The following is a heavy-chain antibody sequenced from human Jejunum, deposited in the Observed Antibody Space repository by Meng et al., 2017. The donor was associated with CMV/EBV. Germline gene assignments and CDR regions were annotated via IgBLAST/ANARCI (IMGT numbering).Heavy chain of an antibody. CDR2: ISADNGNT. CDR3: ARTGIGARQFDY. D-gene: IGHD6-6*01. V-gene: IGHV1-18*01. Sequence: KASGYILTTFGISWLRQAPGQGLEWMGWISADNGNTDYAQNLQGRVTMTTDTSTSTAYMELGSLRSDDTAVYYCARTGIGARQFDYWGQGILVTVSS. CDR1: GYILTTFG. J-gene: IGHJ4*02.